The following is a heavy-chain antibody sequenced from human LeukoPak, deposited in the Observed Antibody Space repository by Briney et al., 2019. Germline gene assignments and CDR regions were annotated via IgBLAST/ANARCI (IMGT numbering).Heavy chain of an antibody. CDR1: GFTFSDYY. Sequence: KPGGSLRLSCAASGFTFSDYYMSWIRQAPGKGLEWVSYINSSGSTIYYADSVKGRFTISRDNAKNSLYLQMNSLRAEDTAVYYCASPSGSYAYDAFDIWGQGTMVTVSS. CDR2: INSSGSTI. D-gene: IGHD1-26*01. J-gene: IGHJ3*02. CDR3: ASPSGSYAYDAFDI. V-gene: IGHV3-11*01.